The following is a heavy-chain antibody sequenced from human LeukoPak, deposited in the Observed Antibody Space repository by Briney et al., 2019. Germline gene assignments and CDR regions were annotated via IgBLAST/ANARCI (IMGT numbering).Heavy chain of an antibody. V-gene: IGHV2-70*01. J-gene: IGHJ5*02. Sequence: TESGPALVKPTQILTLTCTFSGFSLSTSGMCVSWIRQPPGKALEWLALIDWDDDKYYSTSLKTRLTISKDTSKNQVVLTMTNMDPVDTATYYCARSYSGYDYNWFDPWGQGTLVTVSS. CDR2: IDWDDDK. CDR1: GFSLSTSGMC. D-gene: IGHD5-12*01. CDR3: ARSYSGYDYNWFDP.